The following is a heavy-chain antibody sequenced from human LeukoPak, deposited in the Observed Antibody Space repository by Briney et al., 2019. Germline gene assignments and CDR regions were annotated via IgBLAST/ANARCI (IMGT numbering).Heavy chain of an antibody. CDR3: ARLAHSSGWYYFDY. CDR2: ISWNSGSI. V-gene: IGHV3-9*01. D-gene: IGHD6-19*01. Sequence: GGSLRLSCAASGFTFDDYAMHWVRQAPGKGLEWVSGISWNSGSIGYADSVKGRFTISRDNAKNSLYLQMNSLRAEDTALYYCARLAHSSGWYYFDYWGQGTLVTVSS. J-gene: IGHJ4*02. CDR1: GFTFDDYA.